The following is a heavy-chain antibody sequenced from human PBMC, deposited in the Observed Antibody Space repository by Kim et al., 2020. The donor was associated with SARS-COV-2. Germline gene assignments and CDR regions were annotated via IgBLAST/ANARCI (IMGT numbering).Heavy chain of an antibody. CDR2: ST. J-gene: IGHJ4*02. D-gene: IGHD6-13*01. CDR3: AGGYSSSWFH. Sequence: STCYNPSLKSRVTISVDATKNQFSLKLSSVTAADTAVYYCAGGYSSSWFHWGQGTLVTVSS. V-gene: IGHV4-31*02.